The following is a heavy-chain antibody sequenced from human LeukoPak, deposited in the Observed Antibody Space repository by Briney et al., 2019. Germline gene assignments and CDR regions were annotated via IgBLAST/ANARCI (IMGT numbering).Heavy chain of an antibody. Sequence: TLSLNCTFSCGSISSGSHFLSLIRPPPRKGLEWIGYINYSGSTYYNPSLKSRVTISADTSKNQFSLKLSSVTAADTAVYYCARGGSGEGYWGQGTLVTVSS. V-gene: IGHV4-31*03. J-gene: IGHJ4*02. CDR2: INYSGST. D-gene: IGHD3-10*01. CDR1: CGSISSGSHF. CDR3: ARGGSGEGY.